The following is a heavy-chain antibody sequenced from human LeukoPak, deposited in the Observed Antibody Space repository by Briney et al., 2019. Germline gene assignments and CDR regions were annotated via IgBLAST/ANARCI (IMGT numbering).Heavy chain of an antibody. CDR2: IYHSGST. CDR1: GDSMSSSSHY. CDR3: ARDKPPPYCGGDCYHNWFDP. V-gene: IGHV4-30-2*01. D-gene: IGHD2-21*01. J-gene: IGHJ5*02. Sequence: SETLSLTCAVSGDSMSSSSHYWSWIRQPPGKGLEWIGYIYHSGSTYYNPSLKSRVTISVDRSKNQFSLKLSSVTAADTAVYYCARDKPPPYCGGDCYHNWFDPWGQGTLVTVSS.